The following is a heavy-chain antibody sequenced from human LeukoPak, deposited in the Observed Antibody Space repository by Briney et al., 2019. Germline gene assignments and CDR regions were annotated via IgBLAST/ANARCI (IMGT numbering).Heavy chain of an antibody. CDR1: GFTFSSHA. J-gene: IGHJ4*02. V-gene: IGHV3-23*01. CDR2: ISGSSLST. D-gene: IGHD7-27*01. CDR3: AARNGGPYYFDY. Sequence: PGGSLRLSCTASGFTFSSHAMTWVRQAPGKGLEWVSSISGSSLSTYYADSVKGRFTISRANSKNTVYLQMNSLRVEDTAVYYCAARNGGPYYFDYWGQGALVTVSS.